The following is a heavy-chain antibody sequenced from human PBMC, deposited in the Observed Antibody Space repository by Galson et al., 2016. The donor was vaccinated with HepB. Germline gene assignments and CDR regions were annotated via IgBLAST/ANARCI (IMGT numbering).Heavy chain of an antibody. CDR1: GDSISSNYW. CDR2: IYHTGTA. Sequence: TLSLTCAVSGDSISSNYWWSWVRQSPEKGLEWIGEIYHTGTANYNPSFTSRATLSIDKSKNQISLSLGSVTAADTAVYYCSRGTLGTTATMAFDYWGQGTLVSVSS. V-gene: IGHV4/OR15-8*02. D-gene: IGHD1-26*01. CDR3: SRGTLGTTATMAFDY. J-gene: IGHJ4*02.